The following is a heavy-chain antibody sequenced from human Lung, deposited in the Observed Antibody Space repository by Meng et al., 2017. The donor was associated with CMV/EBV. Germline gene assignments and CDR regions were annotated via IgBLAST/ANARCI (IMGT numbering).Heavy chain of an antibody. D-gene: IGHD5-12*01. J-gene: IGHJ4*02. Sequence: QVQLVQSGAEVKKPGASVKVSCKASGYTFTSYGINWVRQGTGQGLEWMGWMNPNRGTTGYAQKFQGRVTMTRNISKSTAYMDLSSLRSEDTAVYYCATGVAYFEYWGQGTLVTVSS. CDR1: GYTFTSYG. CDR3: ATGVAYFEY. CDR2: MNPNRGTT. V-gene: IGHV1-8*01.